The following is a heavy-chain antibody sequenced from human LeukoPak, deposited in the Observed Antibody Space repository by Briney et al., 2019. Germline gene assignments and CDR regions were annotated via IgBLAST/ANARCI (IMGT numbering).Heavy chain of an antibody. CDR1: GFDFSNYW. J-gene: IGHJ4*02. Sequence: GGSLRLSCAASGFDFSNYWMSWVRQAPGKGLAWVANIRYDETEKFFADSVKGRFTISRDNAKNSLFLQMNSLRVEDTAVYYCARDGGGFGYWGQGTLVTVSS. V-gene: IGHV3-7*04. D-gene: IGHD3-10*01. CDR3: ARDGGGFGY. CDR2: IRYDETEK.